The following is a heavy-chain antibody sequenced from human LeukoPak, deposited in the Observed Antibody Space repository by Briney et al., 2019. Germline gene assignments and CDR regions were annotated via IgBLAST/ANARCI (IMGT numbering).Heavy chain of an antibody. V-gene: IGHV4-39*07. J-gene: IGHJ4*02. Sequence: PSETLSLTCTVSGGSIRSSYYYWGWIRQPPGKGLEWIGSIYDSGSTYYNPSLKSRVTISVDTSKNQFSLKLSSVTAADTAVYYCARDRAGYPDYWGQGTLVTVSS. CDR1: GGSIRSSYYY. CDR2: IYDSGST. CDR3: ARDRAGYPDY. D-gene: IGHD3-16*02.